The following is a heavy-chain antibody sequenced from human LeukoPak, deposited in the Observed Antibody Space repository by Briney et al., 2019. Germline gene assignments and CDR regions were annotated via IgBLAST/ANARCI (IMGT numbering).Heavy chain of an antibody. V-gene: IGHV3-33*01. CDR2: IWYDGSNK. J-gene: IGHJ4*02. D-gene: IGHD6-19*01. CDR3: STGASDSGGWYAGFDY. Sequence: AGSLRLSCAASGFTFCSYGMHRVRQAPGQELEWVAVIWYDGSNKYYADSVKVRFTISRDNSKNRMYLQMNSLRAAYTSVFYFSTGASDSGGWYAGFDYWGQGTLVTVSS. CDR1: GFTFCSYG.